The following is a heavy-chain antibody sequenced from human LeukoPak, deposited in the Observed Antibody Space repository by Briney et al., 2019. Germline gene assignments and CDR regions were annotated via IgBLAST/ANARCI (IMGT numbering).Heavy chain of an antibody. CDR2: INHSGST. Sequence: PSETLSLTCAVYGGSFSGYYWSWIRQPPGKGLEWIGEINHSGSTNYNPSLKSRVTISVDTSKNQFSLKLSSVTAADTAVYYCARDPVSVEKYYFDYWGQGTLVTVSS. CDR3: ARDPVSVEKYYFDY. J-gene: IGHJ4*02. D-gene: IGHD1-1*01. V-gene: IGHV4-34*01. CDR1: GGSFSGYY.